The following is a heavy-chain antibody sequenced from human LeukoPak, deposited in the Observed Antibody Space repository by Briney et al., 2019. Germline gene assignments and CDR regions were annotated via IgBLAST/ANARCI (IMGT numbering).Heavy chain of an antibody. D-gene: IGHD5-18*01. CDR2: IDPNSGDT. Sequence: ASVKVSCKASGYTFTAYYLHWVRQAPGQGLEWMGWIDPNSGDTTSAQKFQDRITMTRDTSISTAYMELSRLGSDDTAVYYCAPYGYSRYYFDYWGQGTLVTVSS. V-gene: IGHV1-2*02. CDR1: GYTFTAYY. J-gene: IGHJ4*02. CDR3: APYGYSRYYFDY.